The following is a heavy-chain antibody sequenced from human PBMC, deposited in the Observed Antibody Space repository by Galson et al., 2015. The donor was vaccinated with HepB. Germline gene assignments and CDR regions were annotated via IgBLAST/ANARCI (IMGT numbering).Heavy chain of an antibody. J-gene: IGHJ4*02. CDR3: ARSKSTVTLFPFDY. CDR1: GFTFSSYA. Sequence: SLRLSCAASGFTFSSYAMHWVRQAPGKGLEWVAVISYDGSNKYYADSVKGRFTISRDNSKNTLYLQMNSLRAEDTAVYYCARSKSTVTLFPFDYWGQGTLVTVSS. CDR2: ISYDGSNK. D-gene: IGHD4-11*01. V-gene: IGHV3-30-3*01.